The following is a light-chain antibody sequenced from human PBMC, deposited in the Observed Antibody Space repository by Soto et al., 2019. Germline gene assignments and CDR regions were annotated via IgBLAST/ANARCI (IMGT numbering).Light chain of an antibody. CDR3: QHYGYSPEYT. Sequence: EIVLTQSPGTLSLSPGQRATLSCRASQSVSSSSLAWYQQRPGQAPRLLIYGASRRATGIPDRFSGSGSGTDFTLTISRLEPEDFAVYYCQHYGYSPEYTFGQGTKLEIK. V-gene: IGKV3-20*01. CDR2: GAS. CDR1: QSVSSSS. J-gene: IGKJ2*01.